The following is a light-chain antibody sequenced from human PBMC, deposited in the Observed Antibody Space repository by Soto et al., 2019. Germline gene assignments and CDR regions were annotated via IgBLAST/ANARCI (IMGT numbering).Light chain of an antibody. J-gene: IGLJ1*01. CDR2: DVS. CDR1: GSDVGGYKY. Sequence: QSALTQPASVSWSPGQSITISCTGTGSDVGGYKYVSWYQQLPGKAPKLMIYDVSYRPSGVSNRFSGSKSGNTASLIISGLQAEDEADYYCSSYASSSPFVFGTGTKLTVL. CDR3: SSYASSSPFV. V-gene: IGLV2-14*01.